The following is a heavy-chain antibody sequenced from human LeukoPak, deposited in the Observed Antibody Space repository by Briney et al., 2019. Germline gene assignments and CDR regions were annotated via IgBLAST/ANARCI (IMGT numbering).Heavy chain of an antibody. J-gene: IGHJ2*01. V-gene: IGHV4-39*01. Sequence: SETLSLTCTVSGGSISSSSYYWGWIRQPPGKGLEWIGSIYYSGSTYYNPSLKSRVTISVDTSKNQFSLKLSSVTAADTAVYYCARHDRGYSSGWYYWYFDLWSCGTLVTVSS. D-gene: IGHD6-19*01. CDR1: GGSISSSSYY. CDR3: ARHDRGYSSGWYYWYFDL. CDR2: IYYSGST.